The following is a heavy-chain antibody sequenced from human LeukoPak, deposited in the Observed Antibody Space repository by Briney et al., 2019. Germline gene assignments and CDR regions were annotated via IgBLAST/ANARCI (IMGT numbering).Heavy chain of an antibody. D-gene: IGHD1-26*01. J-gene: IGHJ4*02. CDR1: GLIFSSYG. CDR3: ARAPSYSGSYYFDY. Sequence: GRSLRLSCAASGLIFSSYGMHWVRQAPGKGLEWVAVISYDGSNKYYADSVKGRFTISRDNSKNTLYLQMNSLRDEDTAVYYCARAPSYSGSYYFDYWGQGTLVTVSS. V-gene: IGHV3-30*03. CDR2: ISYDGSNK.